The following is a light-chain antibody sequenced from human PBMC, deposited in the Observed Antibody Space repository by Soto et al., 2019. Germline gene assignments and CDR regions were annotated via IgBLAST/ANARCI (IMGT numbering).Light chain of an antibody. CDR3: QVWDSSTVV. V-gene: IGLV3-9*01. CDR1: NIGSKN. CDR2: GDG. J-gene: IGLJ2*01. Sequence: SYELTQPLSVSVALGQTARITCGGNNIGSKNVHWYQQKPGQAHVLVIYGDGNRPSGIPERFSGSNSGNTATLTISRAQAGDEADYYCQVWDSSTVVFGGGPKLTVL.